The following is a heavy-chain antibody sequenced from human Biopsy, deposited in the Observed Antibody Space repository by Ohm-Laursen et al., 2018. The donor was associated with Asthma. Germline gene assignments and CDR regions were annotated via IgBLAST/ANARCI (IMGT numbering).Heavy chain of an antibody. CDR1: GGSFSAYY. D-gene: IGHD3-3*01. J-gene: IGHJ5*02. Sequence: GSLSLTCAVYGGSFSAYYWSWIRQPPGKGLEWIGEINHSGSTNYNPSLKSRVTMSVDTSKNQLFLNLSSVTAADTAVYYCARAASTTVFWSGYSHNWFDPWGQGTLVTVSS. V-gene: IGHV4-34*01. CDR2: INHSGST. CDR3: ARAASTTVFWSGYSHNWFDP.